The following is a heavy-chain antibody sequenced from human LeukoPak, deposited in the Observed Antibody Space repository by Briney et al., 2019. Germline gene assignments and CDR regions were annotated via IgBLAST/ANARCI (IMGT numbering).Heavy chain of an antibody. Sequence: SQTLSLTCTVSGGSISSCSYYWSWIRRPAGKGLEWIGRIYTSGSTNHNPSLKSRVTISVDTSKNQFSLKLSSVTDADTAVYYCARDRNWFDPWGQGTLVTVSS. CDR1: GGSISSCSYY. CDR2: IYTSGST. J-gene: IGHJ5*02. CDR3: ARDRNWFDP. V-gene: IGHV4-61*02.